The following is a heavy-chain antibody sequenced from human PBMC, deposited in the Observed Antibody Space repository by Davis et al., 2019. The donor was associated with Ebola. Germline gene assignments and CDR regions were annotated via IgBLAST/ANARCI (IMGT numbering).Heavy chain of an antibody. D-gene: IGHD6-13*01. CDR2: INPSGGST. J-gene: IGHJ5*02. CDR1: GYTFTSYY. V-gene: IGHV1-46*01. Sequence: AASVKVSCKASGYTFTSYYMHWVRQAPGQGLEWMGIINPSGGSTSYAQKFQGRVTMTRDTSTSTAYMELSSLRSEDTAVYYCARDVSQQLVPTGWFDPWGQGTLVTVSS. CDR3: ARDVSQQLVPTGWFDP.